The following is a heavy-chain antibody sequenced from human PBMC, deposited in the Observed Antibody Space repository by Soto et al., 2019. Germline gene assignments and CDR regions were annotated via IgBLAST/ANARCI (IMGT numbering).Heavy chain of an antibody. V-gene: IGHV3-15*04. CDR2: IESKIDGGKI. J-gene: IGHJ4*02. CDR3: TTDRQGASGHYN. CDR1: GLTFSNVW. D-gene: IGHD3-10*01. Sequence: EVQLVESGGGLVKPGGSLGLACAASGLTFSNVWMSWVRQAPGKGLEWVGRIESKIDGGKIDYAAPGKGRFTISRGDLKDMLYLQMNRLASEDTGLYYCTTDRQGASGHYNWGQGTLVTVSS.